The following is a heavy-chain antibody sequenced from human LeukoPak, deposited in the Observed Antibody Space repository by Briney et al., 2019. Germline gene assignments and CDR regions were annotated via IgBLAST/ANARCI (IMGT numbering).Heavy chain of an antibody. D-gene: IGHD1-26*01. J-gene: IGHJ4*02. CDR1: GFTVSSNY. V-gene: IGHV3-66*02. CDR2: IYSGGST. Sequence: GESLKISCAASGFTVSSNYMSWVRQAPGKGLEWVSVIYSGGSTYYADSVKGRFTISRDNSKNTLYLQMNSLRAEDTAVYYCARDKSGSSSYFDYWGQGTLVTVSS. CDR3: ARDKSGSSSYFDY.